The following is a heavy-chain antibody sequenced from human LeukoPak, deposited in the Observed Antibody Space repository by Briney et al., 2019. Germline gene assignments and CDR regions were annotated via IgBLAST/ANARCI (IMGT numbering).Heavy chain of an antibody. D-gene: IGHD2-2*01. V-gene: IGHV4-59*01. CDR2: IYYSGTT. CDR1: GGSIGNFY. J-gene: IGHJ4*02. Sequence: PSETLSLTCTVSGGSIGNFYWNWIRQSPGKGLEWIGYIYYSGTTNYNPSLKSRVIISLGMSSNEFSLRLDSVTAADTAVYYCARAASLDYWGQGILVTVSS. CDR3: ARAASLDY.